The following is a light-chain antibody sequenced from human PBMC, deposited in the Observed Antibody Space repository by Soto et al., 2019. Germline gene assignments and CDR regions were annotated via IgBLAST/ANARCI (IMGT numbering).Light chain of an antibody. Sequence: DIQMTQSPSSLSPSVGDRVTITCRASQGISNYLAWYQQKPGKVPKLLIYAASTFQSGVPSRFSGSGSGTDFTLTISSLQPEDVATYYCQKYNSAPWTVGQGTKVEIK. J-gene: IGKJ1*01. V-gene: IGKV1-27*01. CDR1: QGISNY. CDR3: QKYNSAPWT. CDR2: AAS.